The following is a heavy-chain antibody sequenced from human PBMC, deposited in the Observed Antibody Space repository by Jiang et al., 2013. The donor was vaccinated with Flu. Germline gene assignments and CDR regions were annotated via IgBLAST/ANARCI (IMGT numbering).Heavy chain of an antibody. Sequence: VKVSCKASGYTFTSYYIHWVRQAPGQGLEWMGWISAYNGNTNYAQKLQGRVTMTTDTSTSTAYMELRSLRSDDTAVYYCARDTTAMVTEAVEVGYWGQGTLVTVSS. V-gene: IGHV1-18*04. CDR2: ISAYNGNT. J-gene: IGHJ4*02. D-gene: IGHD5-18*01. CDR1: GYTFTSYY. CDR3: ARDTTAMVTEAVEVGY.